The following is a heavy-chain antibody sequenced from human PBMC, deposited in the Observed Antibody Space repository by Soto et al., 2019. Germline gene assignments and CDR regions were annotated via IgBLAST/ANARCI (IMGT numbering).Heavy chain of an antibody. V-gene: IGHV1-69*13. J-gene: IGHJ5*02. D-gene: IGHD2-8*01. CDR1: GGTFSSYA. Sequence: ASVKVSCKASGGTFSSYAISWVRQAPGQGLEWMGGIIPIFGTANYAQKFQGSVTITADESTSTAYMELSSLRSEDTAVYYCARDHADPDTKAWFDPWGQGTLVTVSS. CDR3: ARDHADPDTKAWFDP. CDR2: IIPIFGTA.